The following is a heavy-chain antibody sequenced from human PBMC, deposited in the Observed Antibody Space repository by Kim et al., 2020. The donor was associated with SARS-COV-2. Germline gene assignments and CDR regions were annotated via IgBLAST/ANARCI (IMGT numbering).Heavy chain of an antibody. J-gene: IGHJ4*02. V-gene: IGHV3-48*03. CDR1: GFTFSSYE. Sequence: GGSLRLSCAASGFTFSSYEMNWVRQAPGKGLEWVSYISSSGSTIYYADSVKGRFTISRDNAKNSLYLQMNSLRAEDTAVYYCARQDGYSSGFDYWGQGTLVTVSS. D-gene: IGHD6-19*01. CDR2: ISSSGSTI. CDR3: ARQDGYSSGFDY.